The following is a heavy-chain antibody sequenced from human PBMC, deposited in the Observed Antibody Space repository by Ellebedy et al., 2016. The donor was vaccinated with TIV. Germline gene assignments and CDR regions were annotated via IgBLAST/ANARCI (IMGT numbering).Heavy chain of an antibody. V-gene: IGHV3-21*01. CDR2: ISTSGTYI. J-gene: IGHJ4*02. Sequence: PGGSLRLSCAASGFTFSSFTMNWIRQAPGKGLEWVSSISTSGTYIHNAESVKGRFTISRDNAKNPLYLQMDSLRVEDTAVYFCARPSASYSSSWYDFDCWGQGTLVTVSS. CDR1: GFTFSSFT. D-gene: IGHD6-13*01. CDR3: ARPSASYSSSWYDFDC.